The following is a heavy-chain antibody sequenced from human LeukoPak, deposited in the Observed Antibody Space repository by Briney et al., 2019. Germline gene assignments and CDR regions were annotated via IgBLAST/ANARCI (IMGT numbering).Heavy chain of an antibody. J-gene: IGHJ5*02. V-gene: IGHV3-53*04. D-gene: IGHD3-10*01. CDR3: ARDYYDSGSYYNVALWFDP. CDR1: GFTVSSNY. Sequence: GGSLRLSCAASGFTVSSNYMSWVRQAPGKGLEWVSVIYSGGSTYYADSVKGRFTISRHNSKNTLYLQMNSLRAEDTAVYYCARDYYDSGSYYNVALWFDPWGQGTLVTVSS. CDR2: IYSGGST.